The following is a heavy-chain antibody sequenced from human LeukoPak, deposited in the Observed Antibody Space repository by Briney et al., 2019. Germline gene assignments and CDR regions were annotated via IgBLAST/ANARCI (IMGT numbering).Heavy chain of an antibody. CDR3: ARDIRINSYGPYDAFDI. J-gene: IGHJ3*02. CDR2: INTNTGNP. Sequence: GASVKVSCKASGYTFTSYAMNWVRQAPGQGLEWMGWINTNTGNPTYAQGFTGRFVFSLDTSVSTAYLQISSLKAEDTAVYYCARDIRINSYGPYDAFDIWGQGTMVTVSS. V-gene: IGHV7-4-1*02. D-gene: IGHD5-18*01. CDR1: GYTFTSYA.